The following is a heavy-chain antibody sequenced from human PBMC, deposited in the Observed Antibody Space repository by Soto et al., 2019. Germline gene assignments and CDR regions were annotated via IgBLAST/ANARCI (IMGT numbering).Heavy chain of an antibody. J-gene: IGHJ4*02. CDR3: ARLIGATEHESCYFDY. Sequence: SETLSLTCTVSGGSISSYYWSWIRQPPGKGLEWIGYIYYSGSTNYNPSLKSRVTISVDTSKNQFSLKLSSVTAADTAVYYCARLIGATEHESCYFDYWGQGTLVTVSS. D-gene: IGHD5-12*01. CDR2: IYYSGST. V-gene: IGHV4-59*08. CDR1: GGSISSYY.